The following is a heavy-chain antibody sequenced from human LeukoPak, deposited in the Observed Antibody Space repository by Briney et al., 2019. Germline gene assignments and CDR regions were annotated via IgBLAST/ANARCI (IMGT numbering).Heavy chain of an antibody. D-gene: IGHD3-10*01. Sequence: SVKVSCKASGFTFTSSAMQWVRQARGQRLEWIGWIVVGSGNTNCAQKFQERVTITRDMSTSTAYMELSSLRSEDTAVYYCAAVLTTEGSGSYYLDYWGQGTLVTVSS. J-gene: IGHJ4*02. CDR3: AAVLTTEGSGSYYLDY. CDR1: GFTFTSSA. CDR2: IVVGSGNT. V-gene: IGHV1-58*02.